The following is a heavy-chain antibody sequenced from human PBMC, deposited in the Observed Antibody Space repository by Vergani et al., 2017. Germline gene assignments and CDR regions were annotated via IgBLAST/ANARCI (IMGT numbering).Heavy chain of an antibody. V-gene: IGHV1-69*02. J-gene: IGHJ4*02. CDR1: GGTFSSYT. CDR3: ASVERGECSGGSGPGDY. Sequence: QVQLVQSGAEVKKPGSSVKVSCKASGGTFSSYTISWVRQAPGQGLEWMGRIIPILGIANYAQKFQGRVTITADKSTSTAYMELSSLRSEDTAVYYCASVERGECSGGSGPGDYWGQGTLVTVSS. CDR2: IIPILGIA. D-gene: IGHD2-15*01.